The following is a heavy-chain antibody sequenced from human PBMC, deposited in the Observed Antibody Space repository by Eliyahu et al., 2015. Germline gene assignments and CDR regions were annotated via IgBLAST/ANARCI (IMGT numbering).Heavy chain of an antibody. CDR1: FDDYA. Sequence: FDDYAMHWVRQAPGKGLEWVSGISWNSGSIGYADSVKGRFTISRDNAKNSLYLQMNSLRAEDTALYYCAKDEQLVPSSLIDYWGQGTLVTVSS. CDR3: AKDEQLVPSSLIDY. J-gene: IGHJ4*02. D-gene: IGHD6-13*01. V-gene: IGHV3-9*01. CDR2: ISWNSGSI.